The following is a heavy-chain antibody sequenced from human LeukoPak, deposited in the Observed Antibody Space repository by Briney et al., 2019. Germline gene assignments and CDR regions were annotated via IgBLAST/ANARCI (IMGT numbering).Heavy chain of an antibody. Sequence: ASETLSLTCTVSGGSISSSSYYWGWIRQPPGKGLEGIGSIFHSGSTYYNPSLTSRVTISVDTSKNQFSLNLSSVTAADPAVYYCARSAWSGHYTPAYWGQGTLVTVSS. CDR3: ARSAWSGHYTPAY. V-gene: IGHV4-39*01. D-gene: IGHD3-3*01. CDR1: GGSISSSSYY. CDR2: IFHSGST. J-gene: IGHJ4*02.